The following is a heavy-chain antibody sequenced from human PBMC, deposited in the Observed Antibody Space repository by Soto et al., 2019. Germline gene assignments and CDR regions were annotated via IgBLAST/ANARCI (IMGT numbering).Heavy chain of an antibody. CDR3: VRGVAGDQTYCWYGMDV. Sequence: EVQLVESGGGLVQPGGSLRLSCAASGFTFSSYSMNWVRQAPGKGLQWISYISSSSNTIYYEDSVKGRFTISRDYAKYSLYLQLNGLTDEVRAVYYCVRGVAGDQTYCWYGMDVWGQGTTVTVSS. CDR2: ISSSSNTI. D-gene: IGHD6-19*01. CDR1: GFTFSSYS. V-gene: IGHV3-48*02. J-gene: IGHJ6*02.